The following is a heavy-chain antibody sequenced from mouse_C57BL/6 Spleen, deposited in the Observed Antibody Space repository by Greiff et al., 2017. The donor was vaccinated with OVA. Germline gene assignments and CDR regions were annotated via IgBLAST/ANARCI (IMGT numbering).Heavy chain of an antibody. CDR2: INPYNGDT. Sequence: EVQLQQSGPELVKPGDSVKISCKASGYSFTGYFMNWVMQSHGKSLEWIGRINPYNGDTFYNQKFKGKATLTVDKSSSTAHMELRSLTSEDSAVYYCAREGSIYYYGSSYVGNWYFDVWGTGTTVTVSS. V-gene: IGHV1-20*01. CDR1: GYSFTGYF. J-gene: IGHJ1*03. D-gene: IGHD1-1*01. CDR3: AREGSIYYYGSSYVGNWYFDV.